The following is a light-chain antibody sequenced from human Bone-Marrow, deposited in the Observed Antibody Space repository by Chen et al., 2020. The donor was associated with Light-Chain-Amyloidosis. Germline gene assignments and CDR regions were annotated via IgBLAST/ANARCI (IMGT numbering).Light chain of an antibody. Sequence: DIQMTQFPSTLSASVGDRVIITCRASETIKSWLAWHQQRPGKAPKVLIYRSSTLESGVPSRFSGSESGTEFTLTISSLQPEDFATYYCQQYDSYPVTFGGGTKVEIK. CDR2: RSS. CDR1: ETIKSW. V-gene: IGKV1-5*03. CDR3: QQYDSYPVT. J-gene: IGKJ4*01.